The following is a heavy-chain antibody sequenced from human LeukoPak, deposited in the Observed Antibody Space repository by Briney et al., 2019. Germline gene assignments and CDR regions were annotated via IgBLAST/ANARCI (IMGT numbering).Heavy chain of an antibody. CDR3: ARGGLRFLEWPGHAFDI. D-gene: IGHD3-3*01. V-gene: IGHV4-39*07. CDR1: GGSISSSSYY. J-gene: IGHJ3*02. CDR2: IYYSGST. Sequence: SETLSLTCTVSGGSISSSSYYWGWIRQPPGKGLEWIGSIYYSGSTYYNPCLKSRVTISVDTSKNQFSLKLSSVTAADTAVYYCARGGLRFLEWPGHAFDIWGQGTMVTVSS.